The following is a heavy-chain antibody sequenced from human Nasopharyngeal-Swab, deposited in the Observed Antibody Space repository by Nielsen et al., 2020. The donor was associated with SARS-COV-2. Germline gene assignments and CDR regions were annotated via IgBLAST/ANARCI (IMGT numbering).Heavy chain of an antibody. J-gene: IGHJ6*02. CDR3: ARDSCSGGSCSPLGYYGMDV. V-gene: IGHV5-10-1*01. CDR2: IDPSDSYT. Sequence: VHQMPGKGLEWMGRIDPSDSYTNYSPSFQGHVTISADKSISTVYLQWSSLKASDTAMYYCARDSCSGGSCSPLGYYGMDVWGQGTTVTVSS. D-gene: IGHD2-15*01.